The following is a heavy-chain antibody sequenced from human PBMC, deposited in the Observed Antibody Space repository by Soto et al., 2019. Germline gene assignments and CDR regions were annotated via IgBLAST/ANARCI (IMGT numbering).Heavy chain of an antibody. Sequence: EVQLLESGGGLVQPGGSLRLSCAASGFTFSSYAMSWVRQAPGKWLEWVSAISGSGGSTYYADSVKGRFTIYRDNSKNTLYLQMNSLRAEDTAVYYCAKGSRKEGYYFDYWGQGTLVTVSS. CDR1: GFTFSSYA. J-gene: IGHJ4*02. V-gene: IGHV3-23*01. CDR2: ISGSGGST. D-gene: IGHD2-15*01. CDR3: AKGSRKEGYYFDY.